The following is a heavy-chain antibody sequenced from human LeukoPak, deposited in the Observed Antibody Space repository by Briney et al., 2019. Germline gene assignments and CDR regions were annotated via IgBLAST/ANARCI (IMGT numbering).Heavy chain of an antibody. CDR1: KFNFNTYG. V-gene: IGHV3-23*01. J-gene: IGHJ5*02. D-gene: IGHD4-11*01. CDR3: AREVRGTSYSNYRFDP. CDR2: ISSSGGST. Sequence: PGGSLRLSCATSKFNFNTYGMSWVRQAPGKGLEWVSAISSSGGSTYYADSVKGRFTISRDNAKNSLYLQMNSLRAEDTAVYYCAREVRGTSYSNYRFDPWGQGTLVTVSS.